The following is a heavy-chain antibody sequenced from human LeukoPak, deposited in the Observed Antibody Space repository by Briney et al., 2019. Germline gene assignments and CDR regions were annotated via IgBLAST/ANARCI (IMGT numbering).Heavy chain of an antibody. Sequence: ASVKVSCKASGVTFSSYAISWVRQAPGQGLEWMGRIIPILGIANYAQKFQGRVTITADKSTSTAYMELSSLRSEDTAVYYCTGYCSGGSCYPHYYYYYGMDVWGQGTTVTVSS. D-gene: IGHD2-15*01. J-gene: IGHJ6*02. CDR1: GVTFSSYA. V-gene: IGHV1-69*04. CDR2: IIPILGIA. CDR3: TGYCSGGSCYPHYYYYYGMDV.